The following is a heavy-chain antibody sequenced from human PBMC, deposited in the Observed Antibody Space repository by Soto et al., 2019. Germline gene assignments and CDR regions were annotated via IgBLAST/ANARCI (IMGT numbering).Heavy chain of an antibody. J-gene: IGHJ4*02. CDR1: GGSFSSNP. CDR2: IIPIFATV. V-gene: IGHV1-69*13. Sequence: SVKVSCKASGGSFSSNPISWVRQAPGQGLEWMAGIIPIFATVHYAQKFQGRVTITADESTSTAYMELTSLRSEDTAVYFCARGGRGYSSAPRYYFDYWGQGSLVTVAS. D-gene: IGHD5-18*01. CDR3: ARGGRGYSSAPRYYFDY.